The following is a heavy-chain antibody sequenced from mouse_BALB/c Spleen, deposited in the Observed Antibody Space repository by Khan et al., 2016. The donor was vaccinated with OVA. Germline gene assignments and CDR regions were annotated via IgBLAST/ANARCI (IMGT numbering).Heavy chain of an antibody. D-gene: IGHD2-12*01. V-gene: IGHV9-3-1*01. J-gene: IGHJ4*01. CDR2: INTYTGEP. CDR1: GYTFTNYG. Sequence: QIQLVQSGPELKKPGETVKISCKASGYTFTNYGMNWVKQSPGKALKWMGWINTYTGEPTYADDFKGRFAFSLETSASSAYLTINNLKTDDTATDFCARPPYYTYSVDYWGQGTSVTVSS. CDR3: ARPPYYTYSVDY.